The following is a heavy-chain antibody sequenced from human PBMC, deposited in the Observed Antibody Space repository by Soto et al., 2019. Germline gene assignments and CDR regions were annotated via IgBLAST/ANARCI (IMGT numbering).Heavy chain of an antibody. CDR2: INHSGST. CDR3: ARRNQPPVGYSYGSTIDY. D-gene: IGHD5-18*01. J-gene: IGHJ4*02. V-gene: IGHV4-34*01. CDR1: GGSFSGYY. Sequence: QVQLQQWGAGLLKPSETLSLTCAVYGGSFSGYYWSWIRQPPGKGLEWIGEINHSGSTNYNPSHKSRVTISVDTSKNQFSLKLSSVTAADTAVYYCARRNQPPVGYSYGSTIDYWGQGTLVTVSS.